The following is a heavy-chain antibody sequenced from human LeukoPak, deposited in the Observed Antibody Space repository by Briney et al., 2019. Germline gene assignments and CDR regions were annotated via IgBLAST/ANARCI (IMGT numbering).Heavy chain of an antibody. D-gene: IGHD1-1*01. CDR1: GFAISSSW. J-gene: IGHJ3*02. V-gene: IGHV3-7*01. Sequence: GGSLRLSCVVSGFAISSSWMTWVRQVPGEGLEWVANINQDGSEKHYVDSVRGRFTISRDNARDSLYLRMNSLGDTAVYYCAREPGLGYAFDIWGQGTKVTVSS. CDR2: INQDGSEK. CDR3: AREPGLGYAFDI.